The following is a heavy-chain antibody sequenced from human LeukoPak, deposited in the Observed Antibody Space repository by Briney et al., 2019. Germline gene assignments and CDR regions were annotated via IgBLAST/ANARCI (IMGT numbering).Heavy chain of an antibody. V-gene: IGHV3-33*01. J-gene: IGHJ4*02. Sequence: GGSLRLSCAASGFTFSSYGMHWVRQAPGKGLEWVAVIWYDGSNKYYADSVKGRFTISRDNSKDTLYLQMNSLRAEDTAVYYCARGQLGLHYFDYWGQGTLVTVSS. CDR1: GFTFSSYG. D-gene: IGHD6-13*01. CDR2: IWYDGSNK. CDR3: ARGQLGLHYFDY.